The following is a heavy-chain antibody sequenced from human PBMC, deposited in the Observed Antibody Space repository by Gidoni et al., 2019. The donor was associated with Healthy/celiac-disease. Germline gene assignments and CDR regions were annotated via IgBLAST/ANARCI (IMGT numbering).Heavy chain of an antibody. V-gene: IGHV1-18*01. Sequence: QVQLVQSGAEVKKPGASVKVSCKASGYTFTSYGISWVRQAPGQGLEWMGWISAYNGNTNYAQKLQGRVTMTTDTSTGTAYMELRSLRSDDPAVYYCARDQDDFWIQTGYYYGMDVWGQGTTVTVSS. CDR3: ARDQDDFWIQTGYYYGMDV. D-gene: IGHD3-3*01. CDR2: ISAYNGNT. CDR1: GYTFTSYG. J-gene: IGHJ6*02.